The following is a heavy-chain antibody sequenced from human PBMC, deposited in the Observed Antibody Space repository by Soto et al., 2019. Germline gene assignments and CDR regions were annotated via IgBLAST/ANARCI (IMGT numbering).Heavy chain of an antibody. Sequence: EVQLVESGGGWVKPGGSLRLSCAASGFTLSNVWMMWVRESRGEGLEGVGRIKSKTDGGTTDYAAPVKGRFTISRDDSKNTLYLQMNSLKTEDTAVYYCTPLALKYSSGWYEFSDWGQGTLVTVSS. CDR3: TPLALKYSSGWYEFSD. CDR2: IKSKTDGGTT. J-gene: IGHJ4*02. CDR1: GFTLSNVW. D-gene: IGHD6-19*01. V-gene: IGHV3-15*07.